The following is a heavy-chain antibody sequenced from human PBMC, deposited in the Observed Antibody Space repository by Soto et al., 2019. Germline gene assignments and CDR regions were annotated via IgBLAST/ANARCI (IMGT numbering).Heavy chain of an antibody. CDR3: ARDDYCDNDAFDI. D-gene: IGHD4-17*01. Sequence: EVQLVESGGGLVKPGGSLRLSCAASGFTFSSYSIHWVRQAPGKGLEWVSSTSRSRSYTFYADSVKGRFTISRDNAKNSVYLQMNSLRVEDTAVYYCARDDYCDNDAFDIWGQGTMVTVSS. J-gene: IGHJ3*02. CDR1: GFTFSSYS. V-gene: IGHV3-21*01. CDR2: TSRSRSYT.